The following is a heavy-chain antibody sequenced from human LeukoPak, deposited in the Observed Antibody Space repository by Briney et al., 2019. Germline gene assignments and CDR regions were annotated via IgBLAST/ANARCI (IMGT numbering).Heavy chain of an antibody. V-gene: IGHV3-66*01. D-gene: IGHD5-12*01. J-gene: IGHJ4*02. CDR3: ARVRGGYNRGDFDY. Sequence: GGSLRLSCAASGFTVSSNYMSWVRQAPGKGLEWVSVIYSGGSTYYADSVKGRFTISRDNSKNTLYLRMNSLRAEDTAVYYCARVRGGYNRGDFDYWGQGTLVTVSS. CDR2: IYSGGST. CDR1: GFTVSSNY.